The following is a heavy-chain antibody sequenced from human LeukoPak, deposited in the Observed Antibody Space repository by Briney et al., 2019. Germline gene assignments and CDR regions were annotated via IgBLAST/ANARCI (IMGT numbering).Heavy chain of an antibody. CDR2: INPNSGGT. Sequence: GASVKVSCKASGYTFTGYYMHWVRQAPGQGLEWMGWINPNSGGTNYAQKFQGRVTMTRDTSISTAYMELRSLRSDDTAVYYCARLNSTHLFDTIYHQLDYWGQGALVTVSS. V-gene: IGHV1-2*02. J-gene: IGHJ4*02. D-gene: IGHD2/OR15-2a*01. CDR1: GYTFTGYY. CDR3: ARLNSTHLFDTIYHQLDY.